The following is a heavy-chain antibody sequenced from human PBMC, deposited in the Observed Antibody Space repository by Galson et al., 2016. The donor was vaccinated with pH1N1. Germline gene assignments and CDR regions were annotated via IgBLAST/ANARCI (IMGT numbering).Heavy chain of an antibody. V-gene: IGHV3-48*01. CDR3: ARVNHYYYGMDG. J-gene: IGHJ6*02. D-gene: IGHD1-14*01. CDR2: ISSSSSTI. Sequence: SLRLSCAASGFTFSSYSMNWVRQAPGKGLEWVSYISSSSSTIYYADSVKGRFTTSRDNATNTLYLQMNSLRAEDTAVYYCARVNHYYYGMDGWGQGTTVTVSS. CDR1: GFTFSSYS.